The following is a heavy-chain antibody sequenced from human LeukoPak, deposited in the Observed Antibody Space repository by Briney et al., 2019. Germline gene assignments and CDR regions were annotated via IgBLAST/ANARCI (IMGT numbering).Heavy chain of an antibody. Sequence: SETLSLTCTVSGGSISSYYWGWIRQPPGKGLEWIGYIYYSGSTNYNPSLKSRVTISVDTSKNQFSLKLSSVTAADTAVYYCASYDYGGKGVDYWGQGTLVTVSS. CDR3: ASYDYGGKGVDY. J-gene: IGHJ4*02. CDR1: GGSISSYY. V-gene: IGHV4-59*01. CDR2: IYYSGST. D-gene: IGHD4-23*01.